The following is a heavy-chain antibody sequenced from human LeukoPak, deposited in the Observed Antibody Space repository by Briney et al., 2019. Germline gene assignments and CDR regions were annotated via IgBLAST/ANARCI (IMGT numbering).Heavy chain of an antibody. CDR3: PRQSYASGWNPFDY. V-gene: IGHV3-23*01. Sequence: GGSLRLSCAASGFTFSNYAMSWVRQAPGKGLEWVSTISGGGITTHYADSAKGRFTISRDNSKNTMFLQMNSLRADDTAVYYCPRQSYASGWNPFDYWGQGILVTVSS. D-gene: IGHD6-19*01. CDR2: ISGGGITT. J-gene: IGHJ4*02. CDR1: GFTFSNYA.